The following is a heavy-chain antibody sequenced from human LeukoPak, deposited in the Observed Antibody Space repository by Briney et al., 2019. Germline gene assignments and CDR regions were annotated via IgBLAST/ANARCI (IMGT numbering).Heavy chain of an antibody. J-gene: IGHJ3*02. D-gene: IGHD6-13*01. CDR2: IYYSGST. CDR1: GGSISSYY. Sequence: PSETLSLTCTVSGGSISSYYWSWIRQPPGKGLEWIGYIYYSGSTNYNPSLKSRVTISVDTSKNQFSLKLSSVTAADTAVYYCARDLIAAAGNDAFDIWGQGTMVTVSS. CDR3: ARDLIAAAGNDAFDI. V-gene: IGHV4-59*01.